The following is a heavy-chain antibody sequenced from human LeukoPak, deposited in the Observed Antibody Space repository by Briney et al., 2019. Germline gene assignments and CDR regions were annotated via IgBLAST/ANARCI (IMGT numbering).Heavy chain of an antibody. D-gene: IGHD2-2*01. CDR3: ARQSKWGGSSTSAYNWFDP. Sequence: SETLSLTCAVYGGSFSGYYWSWIRQPPGKGLEWIGEINHSGSTNYNPSLKSRVTISVDTSKNQFSLKLSSVTAADTAVYYCARQSKWGGSSTSAYNWFDPWGQGTLVTVSS. CDR1: GGSFSGYY. V-gene: IGHV4-34*01. J-gene: IGHJ5*02. CDR2: INHSGST.